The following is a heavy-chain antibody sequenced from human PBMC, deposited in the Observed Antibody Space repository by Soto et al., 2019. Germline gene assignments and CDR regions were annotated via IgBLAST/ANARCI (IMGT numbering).Heavy chain of an antibody. CDR1: GGTFSSYA. J-gene: IGHJ4*02. CDR3: TRGWGMYSGSWYHSRFDY. V-gene: IGHV1-69*12. CDR2: IIPIFGTA. D-gene: IGHD6-13*01. Sequence: QVQLVQSGAEVKKPGSSVKVSCKASGGTFSSYAISWVRQAPGQGLEWMGGIIPIFGTANYAQKFQGRVTITADESTSTAYKELSSLRSEDTAVNYCTRGWGMYSGSWYHSRFDYWGQRTLVTVSS.